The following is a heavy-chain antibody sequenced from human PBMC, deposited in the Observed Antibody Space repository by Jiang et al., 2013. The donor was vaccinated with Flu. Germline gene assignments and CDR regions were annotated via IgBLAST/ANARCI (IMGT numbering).Heavy chain of an antibody. J-gene: IGHJ4*02. V-gene: IGHV1-69*01. D-gene: IGHD1-26*01. CDR3: ASPYSGSYGYFDY. Sequence: QGRVTITADESTSTAYMELSSLRSEDTAVYYCASPYSGSYGYFDYWGQGTLVTVSS.